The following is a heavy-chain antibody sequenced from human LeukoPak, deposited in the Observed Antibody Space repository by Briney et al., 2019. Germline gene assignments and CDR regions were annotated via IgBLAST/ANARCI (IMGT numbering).Heavy chain of an antibody. CDR1: GFSFSSFT. V-gene: IGHV3-48*04. CDR2: ISSSSSTI. Sequence: PGGSLRLSCVASGFSFSSFTMNWVRQAPGKGLEWVSYISSSSSTIYYADSVKGRFTISRDNAKNSLYLQMNSLRAEDTAVYYCASWFGEFAYYYYYGMDVWGQGTTVTVSS. D-gene: IGHD3-10*01. CDR3: ASWFGEFAYYYYYGMDV. J-gene: IGHJ6*02.